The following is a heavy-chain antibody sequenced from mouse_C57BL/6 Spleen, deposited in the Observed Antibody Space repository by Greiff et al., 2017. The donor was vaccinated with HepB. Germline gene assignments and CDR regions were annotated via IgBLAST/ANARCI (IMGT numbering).Heavy chain of an antibody. Sequence: VQLQQPGAELVMPGASVKLSCKASGYTFTSYWMHWVKQRPGQGLEWIGEIDPSDSYTNYNQKFKGKSTLTVDKSSSTAYMQLSSLTSEDSAVYYCARDYYGSSYHAMDYWGQGTSVTVSS. V-gene: IGHV1-69*01. CDR3: ARDYYGSSYHAMDY. J-gene: IGHJ4*01. CDR2: IDPSDSYT. D-gene: IGHD1-1*01. CDR1: GYTFTSYW.